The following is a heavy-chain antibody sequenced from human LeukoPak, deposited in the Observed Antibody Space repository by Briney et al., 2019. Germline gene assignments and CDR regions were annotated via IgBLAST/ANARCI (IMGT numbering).Heavy chain of an antibody. CDR1: GFIFSSYN. D-gene: IGHD3-9*01. Sequence: GGSLRLSCAASGFIFSSYNMHWVRQAPGKGLEWVAAILYDGSKKHYADSVKGRFSVYRDNSNYTLYMELNSLRAEDTALYSCANFDGSTQAFQIWGQGTMVTVSS. CDR2: ILYDGSKK. V-gene: IGHV3-30*18. J-gene: IGHJ3*02. CDR3: ANFDGSTQAFQI.